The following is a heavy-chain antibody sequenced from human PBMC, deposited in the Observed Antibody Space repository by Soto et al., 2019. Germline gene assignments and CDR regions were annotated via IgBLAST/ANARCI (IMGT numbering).Heavy chain of an antibody. D-gene: IGHD2-2*01. CDR2: ISWDGGST. Sequence: GGSLRLSCAASGFTFDDYTMHWVRQAPGKGLEWVSLISWDGGSTYYADSVKGRFTISRDNSKNSLYLQMNSLRTEDTALYYCAKDISGTSQWDYGMDVWGQGTTVTVSS. J-gene: IGHJ6*02. CDR1: GFTFDDYT. V-gene: IGHV3-43*01. CDR3: AKDISGTSQWDYGMDV.